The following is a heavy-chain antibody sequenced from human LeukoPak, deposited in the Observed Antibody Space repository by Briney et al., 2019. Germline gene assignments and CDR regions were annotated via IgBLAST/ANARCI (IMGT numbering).Heavy chain of an antibody. CDR1: GVSFSGYY. J-gene: IGHJ4*02. CDR3: ARAGEMATIIN. V-gene: IGHV4-34*01. Sequence: SETLSLTCAVYGVSFSGYYWSWIRQPPGKGLEWIGEINHSGSTNYNPSLKSRVTISVDTSKNQFSLKLSSVTAADTAVYYCARAGEMATIINWGQGTLVTVSS. CDR2: INHSGST. D-gene: IGHD5-24*01.